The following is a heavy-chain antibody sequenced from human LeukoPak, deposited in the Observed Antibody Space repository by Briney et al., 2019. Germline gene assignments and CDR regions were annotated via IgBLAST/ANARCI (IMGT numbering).Heavy chain of an antibody. J-gene: IGHJ3*02. Sequence: QSGGSLRLSCAASGFTFSSYWMSWVRQAPGKGLEWVANINQDGSAKYYVDSVKGRFTISKDNAKKSLYLQMNSLRAEDTAVYYCARGDYYDSGTSFIDAFDIWGQGTKVTVSS. D-gene: IGHD3-10*01. CDR2: INQDGSAK. CDR1: GFTFSSYW. CDR3: ARGDYYDSGTSFIDAFDI. V-gene: IGHV3-7*01.